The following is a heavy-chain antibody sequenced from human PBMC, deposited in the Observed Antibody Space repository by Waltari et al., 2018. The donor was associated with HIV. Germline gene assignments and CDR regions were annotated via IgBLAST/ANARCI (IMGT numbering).Heavy chain of an antibody. CDR1: GYTLTELS. CDR3: ATVPTRWGSATVVTGYFQH. Sequence: QVQLVQSGAEVKKPGASVKVSCKVSGYTLTELSMHWVRQAPGKGLEWMGGFDPEDGETIYAQKFQGRVTMTEDTSTDTAYMELSRLRSEDAAVYYCATVPTRWGSATVVTGYFQHWGQGTLVTVSS. V-gene: IGHV1-24*01. D-gene: IGHD4-17*01. J-gene: IGHJ1*01. CDR2: FDPEDGET.